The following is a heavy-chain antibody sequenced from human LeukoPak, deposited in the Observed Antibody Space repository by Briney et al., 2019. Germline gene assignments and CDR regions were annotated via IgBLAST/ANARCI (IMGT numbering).Heavy chain of an antibody. Sequence: SETLSLTCTVSGGSMSNYYWHWVRLPAGKGLEWIGHIYSSGTTNYNPSLKSRVTMSLDTSRNQFSLNLTSLTAADTAVYYCASRGNSGSYSLLWGQGTMVTVSS. V-gene: IGHV4-4*07. CDR3: ASRGNSGSYSLL. CDR1: GGSMSNYY. CDR2: IYSSGTT. D-gene: IGHD3-10*01. J-gene: IGHJ4*02.